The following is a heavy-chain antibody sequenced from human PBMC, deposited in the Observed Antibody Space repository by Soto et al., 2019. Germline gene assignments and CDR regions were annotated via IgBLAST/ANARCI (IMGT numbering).Heavy chain of an antibody. CDR2: IYYSGST. J-gene: IGHJ4*02. V-gene: IGHV4-39*01. CDR1: GGSISSSSYY. CDR3: ARARGLWFGELYDY. Sequence: NPSETLSLTCTVSGGSISSSSYYWGWIRQPPGKGLEWIGSIYYSGSTYYNPSLKSRVTISVDTSKNQFSLKLSSVTAADTAVYYCARARGLWFGELYDYWGQGTLVTVS. D-gene: IGHD3-10*01.